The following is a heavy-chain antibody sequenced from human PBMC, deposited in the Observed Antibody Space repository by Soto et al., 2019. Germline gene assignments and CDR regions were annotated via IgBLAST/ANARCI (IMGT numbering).Heavy chain of an antibody. D-gene: IGHD2-15*01. CDR2: ISYDGNNK. J-gene: IGHJ6*02. CDR3: ARAGCDGGTCYTLVGLRYGMDV. CDR1: GFTF. V-gene: IGHV3-30-3*01. Sequence: QVQLVESGGGVVQPGRSLRLSCAASGFTFWVRQAPGKGLEWVAVISYDGNNKYYADSVKGRFTISRDNSKNTLYLQMNSLRAEETAVYYCARAGCDGGTCYTLVGLRYGMDVWGQGTTVTVSS.